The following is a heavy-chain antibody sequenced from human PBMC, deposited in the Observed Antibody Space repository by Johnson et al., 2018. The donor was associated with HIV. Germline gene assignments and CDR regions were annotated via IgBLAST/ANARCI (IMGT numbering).Heavy chain of an antibody. D-gene: IGHD3-9*01. CDR3: AKGSTLGNPWLVDAFDI. CDR1: GFTFRSYD. Sequence: VQLVESGGGLVQPGGSLRLSCAASGFTFRSYDMHWVRQVTGKGLEWVSAIGTISDTFYPESVTGRFTISSDNAKNSLYLQMNSLRAEDTALYYCAKGSTLGNPWLVDAFDIWGQGTLVTVSS. J-gene: IGHJ3*02. CDR2: IGTISDT. V-gene: IGHV3-13*01.